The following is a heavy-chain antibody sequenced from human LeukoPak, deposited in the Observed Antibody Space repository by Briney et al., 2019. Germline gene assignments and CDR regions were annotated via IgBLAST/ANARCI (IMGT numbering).Heavy chain of an antibody. V-gene: IGHV7-4-1*02. D-gene: IGHD3-10*01. CDR3: ARTYYYGSGSYKIDP. CDR2: INTDTGNP. CDR1: GYTFTTYA. Sequence: ASVKVSCKASGYTFTTYAMNWVRQAPGQGLEWMGWINTDTGNPTYAQGFTGRFVFSLDTSASTAYLQISSLKAEDTAVYFCARTYYYGSGSYKIDPWGQGTLVTVSS. J-gene: IGHJ5*02.